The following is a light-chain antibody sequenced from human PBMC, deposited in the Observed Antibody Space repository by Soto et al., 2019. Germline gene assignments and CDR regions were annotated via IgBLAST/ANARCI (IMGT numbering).Light chain of an antibody. Sequence: QSVLTQPASVSGSPGQSITISCTGTSSDIGAYNYVSWYQQHPGKVPKLIIHEVTRRPSGVPDRFSASKSGNTASLTVSGLQAEDEADYYCSSHGGANNFYVFGTGTKVTVL. J-gene: IGLJ1*01. CDR3: SSHGGANNFYV. CDR1: SSDIGAYNY. CDR2: EVT. V-gene: IGLV2-8*01.